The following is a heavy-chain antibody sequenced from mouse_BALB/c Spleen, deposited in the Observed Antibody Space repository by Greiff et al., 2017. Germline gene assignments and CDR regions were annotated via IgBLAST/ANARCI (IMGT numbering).Heavy chain of an antibody. D-gene: IGHD2-1*01. V-gene: IGHV1-14*01. CDR2: INPYNDGT. CDR3: ARKRDGNLGHYYAMDY. CDR1: GYTFTSYV. J-gene: IGHJ4*01. Sequence: EVQLQQSGPELVKPGASVKMSCKASGYTFTSYVMHWVKQKPGQGLEWIGYINPYNDGTKYNEKFKGKATLTSDKSSSTAYMELSSLTSEDSAVYYCARKRDGNLGHYYAMDYWGQGTSVTVSS.